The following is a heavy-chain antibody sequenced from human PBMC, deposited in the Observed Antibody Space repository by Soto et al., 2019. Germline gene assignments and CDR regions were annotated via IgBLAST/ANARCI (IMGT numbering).Heavy chain of an antibody. D-gene: IGHD3-16*01. Sequence: SDTLSLTCAVYGGSISSFFYSWSWIRQPPGKGLEWIGYIYHSGSTYYNPSLKSRVTISVDRSKNQFSLKLSSVTAADTAVYYCARVHMIWGQGTLVTVSS. J-gene: IGHJ4*02. V-gene: IGHV4-30-2*01. CDR1: GGSISSFFYS. CDR2: IYHSGST. CDR3: ARVHMI.